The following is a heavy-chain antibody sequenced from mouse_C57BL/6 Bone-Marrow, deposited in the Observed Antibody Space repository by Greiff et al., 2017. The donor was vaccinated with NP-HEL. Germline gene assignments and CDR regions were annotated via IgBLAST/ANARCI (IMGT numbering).Heavy chain of an antibody. Sequence: QVQLQQPGAELVKPGASVKLSCKASGYTFTSYWMHWVKQRPGQGLEWIGMIHPNSGSTNYNEMFKSKATLTVDKSSSTAYMQLSSLTSEDSAVYYCARRDGSWYFDVWGTVTTVTVSS. CDR3: ARRDGSWYFDV. CDR2: IHPNSGST. CDR1: GYTFTSYW. V-gene: IGHV1-64*01. J-gene: IGHJ1*03. D-gene: IGHD1-1*01.